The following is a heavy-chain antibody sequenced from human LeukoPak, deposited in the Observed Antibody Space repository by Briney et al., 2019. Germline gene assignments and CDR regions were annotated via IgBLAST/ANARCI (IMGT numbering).Heavy chain of an antibody. V-gene: IGHV1-2*02. J-gene: IGHJ4*02. D-gene: IGHD3-22*01. CDR3: ARDFGMDYYDSSGSDFDY. CDR2: INPNSGGP. Sequence: ASVKVSCKASGYTFTGYYMHWVRQAPGQGLEWMGWINPNSGGPNYAQKFQGRVTMTRDTSISTAYMELSRLRSDDTAVYYCARDFGMDYYDSSGSDFDYWGQGTLVTVSS. CDR1: GYTFTGYY.